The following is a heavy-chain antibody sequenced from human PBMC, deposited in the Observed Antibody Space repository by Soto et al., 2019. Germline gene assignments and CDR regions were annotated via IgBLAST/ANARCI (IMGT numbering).Heavy chain of an antibody. D-gene: IGHD6-19*01. CDR2: VSHDGRNT. V-gene: IGHV3-30*03. J-gene: IGHJ4*02. Sequence: VQLVESGGGVVQPGRSLRLSCAASGFTFSDYAMHWVRQAPGKGLEWVAVVSHDGRNTHYADSVKGRFTISRDSSKNTVSLDMTSLRAEGTAVYYCAYGGRRWLVTSDFNYWGQGALVTVSS. CDR3: AYGGRRWLVTSDFNY. CDR1: GFTFSDYA.